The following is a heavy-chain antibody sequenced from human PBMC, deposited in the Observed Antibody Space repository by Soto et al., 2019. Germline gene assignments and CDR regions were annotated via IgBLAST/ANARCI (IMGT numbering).Heavy chain of an antibody. J-gene: IGHJ4*02. CDR3: ARDWHQVAYYFDY. CDR1: GFTFSDYY. V-gene: IGHV3-11*01. CDR2: ISSSGSTI. Sequence: GGSLRLSCAASGFTFSDYYMSWIRQAPGKGLEWVSYISSSGSTIYYADSVKGRFTISRDNAKNSLYLQMNSLRAEDTAVYYCARDWHQVAYYFDYWGQGTLVTVSS. D-gene: IGHD5-12*01.